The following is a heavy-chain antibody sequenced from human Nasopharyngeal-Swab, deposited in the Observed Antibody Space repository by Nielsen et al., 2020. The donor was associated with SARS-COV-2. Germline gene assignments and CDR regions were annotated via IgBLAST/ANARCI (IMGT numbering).Heavy chain of an antibody. CDR1: GYSFRTYG. CDR2: IWYDGSKK. J-gene: IGHJ4*02. D-gene: IGHD3-10*01. Sequence: GGSLRLSCVASGYSFRTYGMSWVRQAPGKGLEWVSVIWYDGSKKFYAESVKGRFSISRDESKNTVYLQMSSLRVEDTAVYYCVSAGSIEYWGPGTLVTVSA. V-gene: IGHV3-33*08. CDR3: VSAGSIEY.